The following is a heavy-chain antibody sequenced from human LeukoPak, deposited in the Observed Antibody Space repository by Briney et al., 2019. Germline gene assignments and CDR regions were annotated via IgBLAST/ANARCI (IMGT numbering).Heavy chain of an antibody. D-gene: IGHD2-15*01. Sequence: GGSLRLSCAASGCTLSTYAMHWVRQAPGKGLEYVSAISTNGDSTYYADSVKGRFTISRDNSKNTLFLQMGSLRADDMAVYYCARWGSISCYDYWGQGTLVTVSS. CDR3: ARWGSISCYDY. J-gene: IGHJ4*02. CDR1: GCTLSTYA. V-gene: IGHV3-64*02. CDR2: ISTNGDST.